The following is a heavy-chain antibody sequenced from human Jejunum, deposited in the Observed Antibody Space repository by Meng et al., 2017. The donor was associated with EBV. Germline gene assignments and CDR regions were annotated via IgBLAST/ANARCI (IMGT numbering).Heavy chain of an antibody. J-gene: IGHJ4*02. CDR2: IYYSVST. CDR3: ARGGGRPEY. Sequence: QVPPQGSGPGLVKPSETPSLTCTVSGVSMSNFYWSWFRQPPGKGLEWIGYIYYSVSTNYNPSLKSRVTISVDTSKNQFSLSLSSVTAADTAVYYCARGGGRPEYWGQGILVTVSS. CDR1: GVSMSNFY. V-gene: IGHV4-59*01. D-gene: IGHD3-10*01.